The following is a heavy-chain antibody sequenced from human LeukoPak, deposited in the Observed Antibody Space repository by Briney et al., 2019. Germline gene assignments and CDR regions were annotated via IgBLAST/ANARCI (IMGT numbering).Heavy chain of an antibody. V-gene: IGHV3-30*18. Sequence: GRSLRLSCAASGFTFSSYGMPWVRQAPGKGLEWVAVISYDGSNKYYADSVKGRFTISRDNSKNTLYLQMNSLRAEDTAVYYCAKRVPDYWGQGTLVTVSS. CDR2: ISYDGSNK. J-gene: IGHJ4*02. CDR1: GFTFSSYG. D-gene: IGHD1-1*01. CDR3: AKRVPDY.